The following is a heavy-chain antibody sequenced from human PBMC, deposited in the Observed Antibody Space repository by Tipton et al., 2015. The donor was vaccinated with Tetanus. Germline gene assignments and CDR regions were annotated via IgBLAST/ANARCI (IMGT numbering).Heavy chain of an antibody. CDR2: VYYIGTT. CDR1: GDSIRNGNYY. J-gene: IGHJ4*02. D-gene: IGHD5-18*01. Sequence: TLSLTCTVSGDSIRNGNYYWGWIRLPLGKGLEWIGSVYYIGTTDYNPSLKSRVTMSVDTSKNQFSLDMASVTAADTAVYYCARDVWKYTYGYGYFDLWGQGALVIVSS. V-gene: IGHV4-39*07. CDR3: ARDVWKYTYGYGYFDL.